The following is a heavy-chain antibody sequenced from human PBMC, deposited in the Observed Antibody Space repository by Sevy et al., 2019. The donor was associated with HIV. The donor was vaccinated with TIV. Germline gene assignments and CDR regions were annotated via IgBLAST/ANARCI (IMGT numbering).Heavy chain of an antibody. D-gene: IGHD6-19*01. CDR2: IKQDGSEK. CDR1: GFTFSSYW. V-gene: IGHV3-7*01. J-gene: IGHJ6*03. Sequence: GGSLRLSCAASGFTFSSYWMSWVRQAPGKGLEWVANIKQDGSEKYYVASVKGRFTISRDKAKNSLYLQMNSLRAEDTAVYYCARHRQWLDPTYMDVWGKGTTVTFSS. CDR3: ARHRQWLDPTYMDV.